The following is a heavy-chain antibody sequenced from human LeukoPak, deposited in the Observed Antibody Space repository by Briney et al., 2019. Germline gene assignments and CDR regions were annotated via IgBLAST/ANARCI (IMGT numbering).Heavy chain of an antibody. CDR1: GFTFSNYW. V-gene: IGHV3-7*01. CDR3: ARTPGGAFDY. Sequence: PGGSLRLSCAASGFTFSNYWMIWVRQAPGKGLEWVANIKQDGSEKYYVDSVRGRFTISRDNGKNTVYLQMNSLTDEDTAMYYCARTPGGAFDYWGQGTLVTVSS. D-gene: IGHD4-23*01. CDR2: IKQDGSEK. J-gene: IGHJ4*02.